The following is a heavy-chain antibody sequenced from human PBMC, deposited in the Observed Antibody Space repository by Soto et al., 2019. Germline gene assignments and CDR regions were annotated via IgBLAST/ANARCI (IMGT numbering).Heavy chain of an antibody. CDR3: ARRDYYDSSSVDY. J-gene: IGHJ4*02. D-gene: IGHD3-22*01. V-gene: IGHV3-23*01. Sequence: PGGSLRLSCAASGFTFSSYAMSWVRQAPGKGLEWVSAISGSGGSAYYADSVKGRFTISRDNSKNTLYLQMNSLRAEDTAVYYCARRDYYDSSSVDYWGQGTLVTVSS. CDR2: ISGSGGSA. CDR1: GFTFSSYA.